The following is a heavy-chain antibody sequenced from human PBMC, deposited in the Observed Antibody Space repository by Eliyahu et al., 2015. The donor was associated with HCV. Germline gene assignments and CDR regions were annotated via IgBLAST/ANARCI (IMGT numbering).Heavy chain of an antibody. CDR3: ARDSNRQQLVVAVVSAFDP. V-gene: IGHV3-48*02. Sequence: EVQLVESGGGLVQPGGSLGLSCXASGFXFXTYXLNWVRQAPGKGLEWVSYISSSSSTIYYADSVKGRFTISRDNAKNSLYLQMNSLRDEDTAVYYCARDSNRQQLVVAVVSAFDPWGQGTLVTVSS. CDR1: GFXFXTYX. J-gene: IGHJ5*02. CDR2: ISSSSSTI. D-gene: IGHD6-13*01.